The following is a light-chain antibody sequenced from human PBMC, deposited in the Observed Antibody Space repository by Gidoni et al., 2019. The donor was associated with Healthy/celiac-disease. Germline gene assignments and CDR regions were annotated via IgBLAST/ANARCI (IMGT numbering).Light chain of an antibody. CDR2: AAS. V-gene: IGKV1-12*01. Sequence: DIQMTQSPSSVSVHVGDRVTITCRASQDISSWLDWYQQKPGKAPKLLIYAASSLQSGVPSRFNGSGSGTDFALTISSLQPEDFATYYCQQADSFPITFGQGTQLEIK. J-gene: IGKJ5*01. CDR3: QQADSFPIT. CDR1: QDISSW.